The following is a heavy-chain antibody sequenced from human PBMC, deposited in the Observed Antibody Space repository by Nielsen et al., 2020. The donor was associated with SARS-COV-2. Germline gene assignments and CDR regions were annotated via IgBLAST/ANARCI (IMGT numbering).Heavy chain of an antibody. Sequence: SVKVSCKASGGTFKSYVISWVRQAPGQGLEWIGDIIPVLDTVNYAQKFQGRVTITADESTRTAYMELSSLRSDDTAVYYCARGRCSGGNCNSVTEYYYYGLDVWGQGTTVAVSS. J-gene: IGHJ6*02. CDR3: ARGRCSGGNCNSVTEYYYYGLDV. CDR1: GGTFKSYV. D-gene: IGHD2-15*01. V-gene: IGHV1-69*13. CDR2: IIPVLDTV.